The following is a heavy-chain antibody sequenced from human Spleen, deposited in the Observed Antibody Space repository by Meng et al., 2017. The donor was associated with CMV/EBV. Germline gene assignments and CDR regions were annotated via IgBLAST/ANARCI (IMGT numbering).Heavy chain of an antibody. CDR2: INPSGGTT. D-gene: IGHD2-21*01. V-gene: IGHV1-46*01. J-gene: IGHJ5*02. Sequence: ASVKVSCKASGYSFSGYFIHWVRQAPGQGLEWIGLINPSGGTTSYAHEFQGRVTMTRDTSTSTAYMELRSLRSDDTAVYYCARRGPSYCGVDCLAWFDPWGQGTLVTVSS. CDR3: ARRGPSYCGVDCLAWFDP. CDR1: GYSFSGYF.